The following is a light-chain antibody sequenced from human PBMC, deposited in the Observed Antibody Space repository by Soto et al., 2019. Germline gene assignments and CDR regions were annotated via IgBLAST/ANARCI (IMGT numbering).Light chain of an antibody. V-gene: IGLV2-14*01. J-gene: IGLJ1*01. CDR3: SSYTSSITPYV. CDR1: ITDIGAYNH. Sequence: QSVLTQPASVSGSPGQSITISCTGTITDIGAYNHVSWYQQHPGKAPKLLIYGVSSRPSGVSNRFSGSKSGNAAYLTISGLQADDEAEYYCSSYTSSITPYVFGTGTKVTVL. CDR2: GVS.